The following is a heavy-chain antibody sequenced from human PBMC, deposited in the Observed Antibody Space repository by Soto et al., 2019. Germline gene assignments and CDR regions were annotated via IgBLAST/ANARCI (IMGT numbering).Heavy chain of an antibody. V-gene: IGHV3-30*18. J-gene: IGHJ6*02. Sequence: TGGSLRLSCAASGFTFSSYGMHWVRQAPGKGLEWVAVISYDGSNKYYADSVKGRFTISRDNSKNTLYLQMNSLRAEDTAVYYCAKDTLWFGELLSSLPHYGMDVWGQGTTVTVSS. D-gene: IGHD3-10*01. CDR1: GFTFSSYG. CDR3: AKDTLWFGELLSSLPHYGMDV. CDR2: ISYDGSNK.